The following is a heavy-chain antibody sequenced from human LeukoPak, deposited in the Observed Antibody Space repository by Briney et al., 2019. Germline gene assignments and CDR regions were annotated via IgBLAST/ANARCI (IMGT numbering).Heavy chain of an antibody. D-gene: IGHD3-22*01. V-gene: IGHV4-34*01. J-gene: IGHJ4*02. CDR3: VRGAYYYDSSGYYRRARNYFDY. Sequence: SETLSLTCAVYGGSFSGYYWSWIRQPPGKGLEWIGEINHSGSTNYNPSLKSRVTISVDTSKNQFSLKLSSVTAADTAVYYCVRGAYYYDSSGYYRRARNYFDYWGQGTLVTVSS. CDR2: INHSGST. CDR1: GGSFSGYY.